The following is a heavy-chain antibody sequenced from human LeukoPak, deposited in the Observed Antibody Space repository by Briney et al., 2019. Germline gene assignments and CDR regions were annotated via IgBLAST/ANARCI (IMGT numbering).Heavy chain of an antibody. D-gene: IGHD3-3*01. V-gene: IGHV4-39*07. CDR3: ARMSGFWSGHNGDYYYYGMDV. CDR2: IYDSGST. J-gene: IGHJ6*02. Sequence: SETLSLTCTVSGGSIRSSYYYWGWIRQPPGKGLEWIGSIYDSGSTYYNPSLKSRVTISVDTSKNQFSLKLSSVTAADTAVYYCARMSGFWSGHNGDYYYYGMDVWGQGTTVTVSS. CDR1: GGSIRSSYYY.